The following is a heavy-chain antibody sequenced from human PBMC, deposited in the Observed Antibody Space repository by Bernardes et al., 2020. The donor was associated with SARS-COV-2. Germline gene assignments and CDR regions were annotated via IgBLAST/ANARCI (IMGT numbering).Heavy chain of an antibody. Sequence: GGSLRLSCAASGFSFSDVWMSWVRQAPGKGLEWVGGITTESEGAALEYAAPGKDRFTIARDESEQMVYLQMNSLKDEDAAVYSCTTGSKAPQLRHTCDYWRQGTLVTISS. CDR2: ITTESEGAAL. CDR1: GFSFSDVW. V-gene: IGHV3-15*01. CDR3: TTGSKAPQLRHTCDY. D-gene: IGHD2-2*02. J-gene: IGHJ4*02.